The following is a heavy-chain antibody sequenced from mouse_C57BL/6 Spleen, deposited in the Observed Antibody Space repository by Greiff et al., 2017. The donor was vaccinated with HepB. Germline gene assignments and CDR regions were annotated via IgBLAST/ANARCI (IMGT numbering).Heavy chain of an antibody. J-gene: IGHJ3*01. V-gene: IGHV1-18*01. CDR3: ARASTPSLYDGYYEFAY. CDR1: GYTFTDYN. Sequence: EVQLVESGPELVKPGASVKIPCKASGYTFTDYNMDWVKQSHGKSLEWIGDINPNNGGTIYNQKFKGKATLTVDKSSSTAYMELRSLTSEDTAVYYCARASTPSLYDGYYEFAYWGQGTLVTVSA. D-gene: IGHD2-3*01. CDR2: INPNNGGT.